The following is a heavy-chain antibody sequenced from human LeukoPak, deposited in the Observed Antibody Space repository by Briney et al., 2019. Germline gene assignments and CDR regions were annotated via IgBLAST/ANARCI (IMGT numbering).Heavy chain of an antibody. CDR2: IKKRSAAT. Sequence: GGSLRLSCAASGFTFRDYAMTWIRKAPGKGLEWISYIKKRSAATYYADSVAGRFVISRDDAKNSLNLHLTNLRVEDTATYFCARIWSARDWFDPWGQGTHVAVSS. CDR1: GFTFRDYA. CDR3: ARIWSARDWFDP. D-gene: IGHD1-1*01. J-gene: IGHJ5*02. V-gene: IGHV3-11*01.